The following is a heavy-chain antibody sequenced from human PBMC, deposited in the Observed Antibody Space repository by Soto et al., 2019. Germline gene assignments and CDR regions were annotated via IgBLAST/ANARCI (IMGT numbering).Heavy chain of an antibody. D-gene: IGHD3-9*01. CDR1: GFTFSSYA. V-gene: IGHV3-23*01. J-gene: IGHJ4*02. Sequence: GGSLRLSCAASGFTFSSYAMSWVRQAPGKGLEWVSAISGSGGSTYYADSVKGRFTISRDNSKNTLYLQMNSLRAEDTAVYYCAKDGEYDPGYYDILTGYVFDYWGQGTLVTVSS. CDR2: ISGSGGST. CDR3: AKDGEYDPGYYDILTGYVFDY.